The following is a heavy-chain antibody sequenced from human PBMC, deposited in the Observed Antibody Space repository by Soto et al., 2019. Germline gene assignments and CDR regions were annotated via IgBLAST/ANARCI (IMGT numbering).Heavy chain of an antibody. CDR3: AKGRGGSGSLTPRVDF. V-gene: IGHV3-23*01. CDR1: GFTFNNYA. D-gene: IGHD3-10*01. CDR2: ISGGADTT. Sequence: EVQLLESGGGLVQPGGSPRLSCAASGFTFNNYAMTWVRQAPGKGLEWVSAISGGADTTSYADSVKGRFTVSRDGSKNTLYLQMSSLRAEDTALYYCAKGRGGSGSLTPRVDFWGQGTLVTVSS. J-gene: IGHJ4*02.